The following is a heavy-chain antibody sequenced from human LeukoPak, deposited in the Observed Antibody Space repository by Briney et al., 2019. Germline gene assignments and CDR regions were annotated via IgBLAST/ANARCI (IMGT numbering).Heavy chain of an antibody. CDR1: GYIFTTYG. CDR3: ARDGHSSSWPYYFDY. CDR2: ISSYNGNT. J-gene: IGHJ4*02. V-gene: IGHV1-18*01. D-gene: IGHD6-13*01. Sequence: ASVKVSCKASGYIFTTYGITWVRQAPGQGLAWMGWISSYNGNTNYAQNLRARVTMTTDTSTSTAYMELRSLRSDDTAIYYCARDGHSSSWPYYFDYWGQGTLVTVSS.